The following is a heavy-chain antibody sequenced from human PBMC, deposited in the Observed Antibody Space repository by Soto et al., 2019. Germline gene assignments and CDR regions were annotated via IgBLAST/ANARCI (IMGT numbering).Heavy chain of an antibody. V-gene: IGHV3-21*04. Sequence: GGSLRRSFAASGFAFNSYSVNWVRQAPGKGLEWVASISSGSVYTDFADSVKGRFTISRDDVTNSVSLQMDSLRVEDTGIYYCARYDAFKAFDLWGQGTMVSVS. CDR1: GFAFNSYS. D-gene: IGHD1-1*01. CDR3: ARYDAFKAFDL. J-gene: IGHJ3*01. CDR2: ISSGSVYT.